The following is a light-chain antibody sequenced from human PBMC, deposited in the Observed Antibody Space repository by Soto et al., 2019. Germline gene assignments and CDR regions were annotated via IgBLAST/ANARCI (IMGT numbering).Light chain of an antibody. CDR3: QKYSSVPV. V-gene: IGKV1-27*01. J-gene: IGKJ3*01. CDR1: QDIRNF. CDR2: DAS. Sequence: DIQMTQSPTSLSASVGDRVTITCRASQDIRNFVAWYQQKPGKAPKLLIYDASTLQSGVPSRFSGSGSGTDFTLTLSSLQTKDVATYSCQKYSSVPVFGPGTKVEIK.